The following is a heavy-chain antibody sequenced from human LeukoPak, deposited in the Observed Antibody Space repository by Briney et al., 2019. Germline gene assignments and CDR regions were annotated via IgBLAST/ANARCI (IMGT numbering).Heavy chain of an antibody. J-gene: IGHJ3*02. CDR2: ISWNSGRI. D-gene: IGHD5-18*01. V-gene: IGHV3-9*01. CDR3: AKEMAMVLLTAFDI. Sequence: GGSLRLSCAASGFTFDDYAMHWVRQAPGKGLEWVSGISWNSGRIDYADSVKSRFTISRDNDMNSLYLQMNSLRAEDTAWYYCAKEMAMVLLTAFDIWGQGTMVTVSS. CDR1: GFTFDDYA.